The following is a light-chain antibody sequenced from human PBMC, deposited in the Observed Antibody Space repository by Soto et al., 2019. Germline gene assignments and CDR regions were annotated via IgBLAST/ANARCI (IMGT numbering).Light chain of an antibody. V-gene: IGLV2-14*01. CDR1: SSDVGSYNY. Sequence: QSVLAQPASVSGSPGQSITISCTGTSSDVGSYNYVSWYQQVPGNAPKLLIYEVSNRPSGVSNRFSGSKSGNTASLTISGLQPEDEADYYCKSRAASITYVFGTGTKLTVL. CDR3: KSRAASITYV. J-gene: IGLJ1*01. CDR2: EVS.